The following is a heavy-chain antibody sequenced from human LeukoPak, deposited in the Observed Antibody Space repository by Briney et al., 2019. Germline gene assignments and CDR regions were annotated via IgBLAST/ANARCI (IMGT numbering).Heavy chain of an antibody. Sequence: PGGSLRLSCAASGFTFSSYGMNWVRQTPGKGLEWVAATGSSDAGTYHADSVRGRFTISRDNSKNTLYLQMNSLRAEDAAVYFCAKAPVTSCRGAYCYPFDSWGQGTLVTVSS. J-gene: IGHJ4*02. CDR3: AKAPVTSCRGAYCYPFDS. CDR1: GFTFSSYG. V-gene: IGHV3-23*01. D-gene: IGHD2-21*01. CDR2: TGSSDAGT.